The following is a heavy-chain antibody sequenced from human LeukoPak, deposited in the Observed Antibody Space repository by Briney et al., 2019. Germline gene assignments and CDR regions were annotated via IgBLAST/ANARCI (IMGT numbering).Heavy chain of an antibody. Sequence: GGSLRLSCAASRFTFSSYIMNWVRQAPGKGLEWVSSITSNSSCIYYADSVKGRFTISRDNAKNSLYLQMNSLRAEDTAVYYCARDQSGYPSNWSDPWGQGTLVTVSS. J-gene: IGHJ5*02. CDR3: ARDQSGYPSNWSDP. D-gene: IGHD6-25*01. CDR1: RFTFSSYI. CDR2: ITSNSSCI. V-gene: IGHV3-21*01.